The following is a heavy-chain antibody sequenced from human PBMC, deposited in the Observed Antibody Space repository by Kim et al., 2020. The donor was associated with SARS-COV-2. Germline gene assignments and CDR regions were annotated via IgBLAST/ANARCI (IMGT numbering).Heavy chain of an antibody. D-gene: IGHD3-22*01. V-gene: IGHV1-3*04. CDR1: RYNFIMYA. CDR3: ARDDSGGYYYLFDH. Sequence: ASVKVSCKASRYNFIMYAMHWVRQAPGQRLEWMGWINTGTGNTRYSQKFQGRVNINRDTSASTVYMELSSLRSEDTAIYYCARDDSGGYYYLFDHWGQGTLVTVSS. J-gene: IGHJ4*02. CDR2: INTGTGNT.